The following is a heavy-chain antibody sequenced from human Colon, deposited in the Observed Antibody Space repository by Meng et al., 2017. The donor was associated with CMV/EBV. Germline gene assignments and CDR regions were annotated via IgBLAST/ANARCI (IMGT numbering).Heavy chain of an antibody. J-gene: IGHJ4*02. Sequence: LTCSVSGGSISSSKWWSWVRQSPEKGLEWIGEIFNSESTNYNPSLESRVTISVDKSKNQFSLKLNSVTAADTAVHYCARQSGWYCFDSWGPGTLVTVSS. CDR1: GGSISSSKW. D-gene: IGHD6-19*01. CDR2: IFNSEST. CDR3: ARQSGWYCFDS. V-gene: IGHV4-4*02.